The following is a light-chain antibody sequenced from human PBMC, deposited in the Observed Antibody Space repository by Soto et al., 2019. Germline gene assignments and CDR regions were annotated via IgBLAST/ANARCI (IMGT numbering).Light chain of an antibody. V-gene: IGKV1-5*01. CDR1: QSISSW. Sequence: DIRMTQSPSTLSASVGDRVTITCRASQSISSWLAWYQQRPGKAPKLLIYDASSLESGVPSRFSGSGSVTEFTPTISSLQPDDFATYYCQQYNTYSPWTFGQGTKVEIK. CDR3: QQYNTYSPWT. CDR2: DAS. J-gene: IGKJ1*01.